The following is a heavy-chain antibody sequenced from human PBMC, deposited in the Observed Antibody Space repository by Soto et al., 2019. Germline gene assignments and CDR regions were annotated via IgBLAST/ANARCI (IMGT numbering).Heavy chain of an antibody. J-gene: IGHJ4*02. CDR1: GFTFSSYW. V-gene: IGHV3-74*01. Sequence: GALRRAGTASGFTFSSYWMHWVRQVPGKGLLWVSRIDEYGNTIDYADSVRGRFTISRDNARNTLYLEMNSLRAEDTALYYCTRDIGGRWAYWGPGTLVTVYS. CDR3: TRDIGGRWAY. CDR2: IDEYGNTI. D-gene: IGHD3-16*01.